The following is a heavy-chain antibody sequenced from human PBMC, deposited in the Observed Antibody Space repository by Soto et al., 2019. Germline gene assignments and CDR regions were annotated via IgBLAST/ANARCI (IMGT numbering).Heavy chain of an antibody. Sequence: PGGSLRLSCAASGFTFSSYAMSWVRQAPGKGLEWVSAISGSGGSTYYADSVKGRFTISRDNSKDTLYLQMNSLRAEDTAVYYCAKDRVNPVVALYYYYYGMDVWGQGTTVTSP. CDR1: GFTFSSYA. D-gene: IGHD2-2*01. J-gene: IGHJ6*02. V-gene: IGHV3-23*01. CDR3: AKDRVNPVVALYYYYYGMDV. CDR2: ISGSGGST.